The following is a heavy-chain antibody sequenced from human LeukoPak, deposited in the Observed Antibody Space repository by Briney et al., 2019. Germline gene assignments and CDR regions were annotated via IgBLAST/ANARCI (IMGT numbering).Heavy chain of an antibody. CDR2: INPNNGAT. Sequence: ASVKVSCKASGYTFTGYYMHWVRQAPGQGLEWMGRINPNNGATNYAQKFQGRVTITGDTSISTAYMELSSLRSDDTAVYYCARVTIRWLRSLSPDYWGQGTLVTVSS. D-gene: IGHD6-19*01. CDR1: GYTFTGYY. V-gene: IGHV1-2*06. J-gene: IGHJ4*02. CDR3: ARVTIRWLRSLSPDY.